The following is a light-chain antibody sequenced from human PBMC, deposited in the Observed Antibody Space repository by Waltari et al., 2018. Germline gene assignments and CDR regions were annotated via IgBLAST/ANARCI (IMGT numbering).Light chain of an antibody. CDR2: GAS. J-gene: IGKJ1*01. CDR3: QQDYNLPWT. Sequence: EIIITQSPAPLSLSPGERATLSCRASRSVSSSYLSWYQQKPGQAPRLLIYGASTRATGIPARFSGSGSGTDFTLTISSLQPEDFAVYYCQQDYNLPWTFGQGTKVEIK. CDR1: RSVSSSY. V-gene: IGKV3D-7*01.